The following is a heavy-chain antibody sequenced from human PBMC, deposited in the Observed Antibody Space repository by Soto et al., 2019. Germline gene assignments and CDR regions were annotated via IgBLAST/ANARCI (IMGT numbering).Heavy chain of an antibody. CDR2: ISIDGDTA. V-gene: IGHV3-30-3*01. Sequence: AGGSLRLSCAASGFTFSRYDFHWVRQPPGKGLEWLAVISIDGDTAYYADSVKGRFTISRDNAKNSLYLQMNSLRAEDTAVYYCARDHYYDSSGYPDAFDIWGQGTMVTVSS. CDR1: GFTFSRYD. J-gene: IGHJ3*02. CDR3: ARDHYYDSSGYPDAFDI. D-gene: IGHD3-22*01.